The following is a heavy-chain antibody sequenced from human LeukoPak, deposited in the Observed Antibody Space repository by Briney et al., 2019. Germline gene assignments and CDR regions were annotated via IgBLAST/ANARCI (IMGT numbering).Heavy chain of an antibody. V-gene: IGHV1-2*02. Sequence: GASVTVSCKASVYTFTDYYIHWVRQAPGQGLERMGWINPNSGGTNYAQKFQGRVTMTRDTSIATTYMDLSSLISDDTAVYYCARGHDNTGYNYFDYWGQGTLVTVSS. J-gene: IGHJ4*02. CDR2: INPNSGGT. D-gene: IGHD3-9*01. CDR1: VYTFTDYY. CDR3: ARGHDNTGYNYFDY.